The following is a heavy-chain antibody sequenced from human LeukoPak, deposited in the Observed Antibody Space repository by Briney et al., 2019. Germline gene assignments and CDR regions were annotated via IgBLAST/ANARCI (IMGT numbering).Heavy chain of an antibody. Sequence: ASVKVSCKASGYTFTGYYMHWVRQAPGQGLEWMGWISPNTGATKYAQKFQGRVAMTRDTSISIAYMELSRLRSDDTAVYYCARGLYNTYPEDYWGQGTLVTVSS. D-gene: IGHD1-1*01. CDR2: ISPNTGAT. J-gene: IGHJ4*02. V-gene: IGHV1-2*02. CDR3: ARGLYNTYPEDY. CDR1: GYTFTGYY.